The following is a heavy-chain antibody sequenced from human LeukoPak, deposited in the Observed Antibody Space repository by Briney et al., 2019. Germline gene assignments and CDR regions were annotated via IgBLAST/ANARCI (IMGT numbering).Heavy chain of an antibody. CDR3: ARGGQIQELFDY. Sequence: SVKVSCKASGGTFSSYAISWVRQAPGQGLEWMGGIIPIFGTANYAQKFQGRVTITTDESTSTAYMELSSLRSEDTAVYYCARGGQIQELFDYWGQGTLVTVSS. CDR1: GGTFSSYA. V-gene: IGHV1-69*05. J-gene: IGHJ4*02. CDR2: IIPIFGTA. D-gene: IGHD4-11*01.